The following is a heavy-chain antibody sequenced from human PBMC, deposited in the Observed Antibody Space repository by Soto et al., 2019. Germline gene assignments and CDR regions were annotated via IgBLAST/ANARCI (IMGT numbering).Heavy chain of an antibody. Sequence: PGGSLRLSCTASGFTVGDYAMSWVRQAPGKGLEWVGFIRSKAYGGTTEYAASVKGRFTISRDDSKSIAYLQMNSLKTEDTAVYYCTRDVDTAMVYYYYGMDVWGQGTTVTVSS. J-gene: IGHJ6*02. CDR3: TRDVDTAMVYYYYGMDV. D-gene: IGHD5-18*01. V-gene: IGHV3-49*04. CDR1: GFTVGDYA. CDR2: IRSKAYGGTT.